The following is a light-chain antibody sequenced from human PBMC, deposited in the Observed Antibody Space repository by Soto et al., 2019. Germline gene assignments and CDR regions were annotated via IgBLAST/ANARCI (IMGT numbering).Light chain of an antibody. CDR1: QTISSG. J-gene: IGKJ5*01. CDR3: QQYNSYST. V-gene: IGKV1-5*03. Sequence: IPLTQSPYSLSASVGARVAITGRASQTISSGLAWYHQKPGKAPKLLISKASSLESGVPSRFSGSGSGTEFPLTISSLQPDDFATYYCQQYNSYSTFGQGTLLEI. CDR2: KAS.